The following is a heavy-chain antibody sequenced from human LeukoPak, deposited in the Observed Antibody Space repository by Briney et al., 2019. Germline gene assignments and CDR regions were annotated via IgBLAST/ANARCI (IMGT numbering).Heavy chain of an antibody. J-gene: IGHJ4*02. Sequence: ASVKVSCKASGYTFTGYYMRWVRQAPGQGLEWMGWINPNSGGTNYAQKFQGRVTMTRDTSISTAYMELSRLRSDDTAVYYCARGLPVGACFDYWGQGTLVTVSS. CDR2: INPNSGGT. CDR1: GYTFTGYY. D-gene: IGHD1-26*01. CDR3: ARGLPVGACFDY. V-gene: IGHV1-2*02.